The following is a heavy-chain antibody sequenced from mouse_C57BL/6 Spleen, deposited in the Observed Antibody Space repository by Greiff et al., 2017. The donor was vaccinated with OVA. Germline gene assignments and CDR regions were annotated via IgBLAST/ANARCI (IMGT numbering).Heavy chain of an antibody. CDR1: GYTFTSYW. CDR2: IDPNSGGT. V-gene: IGHV1-72*01. CDR3: ARWGLGYAYWYFDV. D-gene: IGHD2-2*01. J-gene: IGHJ1*03. Sequence: VQLQQPGAELVKPGASVKLSCKASGYTFTSYWMHWVKQRPGRGLEWIGMIDPNSGGTKYNEKFKSKATLTVDKTSSTAYMQLSGLTSEDSAVYYCARWGLGYAYWYFDVWGTGTTVTVSS.